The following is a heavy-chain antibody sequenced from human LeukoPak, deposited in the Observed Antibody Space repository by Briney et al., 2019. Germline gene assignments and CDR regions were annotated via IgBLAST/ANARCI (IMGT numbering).Heavy chain of an antibody. Sequence: GGSLRLSCAASGFTFSSYSMNWVRQAPGKGLEWVSSISSSSRYIFYAESVKGRFTISRDNAKNSLYLQMNSLRAEDTAVYYCAELGITMIGGVWGKGTTVTISS. CDR1: GFTFSSYS. CDR2: ISSSSRYI. D-gene: IGHD3-10*02. J-gene: IGHJ6*04. CDR3: AELGITMIGGV. V-gene: IGHV3-21*01.